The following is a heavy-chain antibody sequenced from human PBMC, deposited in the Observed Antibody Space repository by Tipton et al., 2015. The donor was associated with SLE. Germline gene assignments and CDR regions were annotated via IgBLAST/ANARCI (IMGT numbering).Heavy chain of an antibody. CDR3: ARVGYYDSSGYSY. V-gene: IGHV4-59*11. Sequence: TLSLTCTVSGGSTSSHYWSWIRQPPGKGLEWIGSIYYSGSTYYNPSLKSRVTISVDTSKNQFSLKLSSVTAADTAVYYCARVGYYDSSGYSYWGQGTLVTVSS. D-gene: IGHD3-22*01. J-gene: IGHJ4*02. CDR1: GGSTSSHY. CDR2: IYYSGST.